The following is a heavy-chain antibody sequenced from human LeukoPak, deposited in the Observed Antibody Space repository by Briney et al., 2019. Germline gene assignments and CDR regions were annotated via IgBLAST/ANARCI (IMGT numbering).Heavy chain of an antibody. D-gene: IGHD5-12*01. CDR3: AREDRMVATGSFDY. V-gene: IGHV1-2*02. CDR2: INPNSGGT. Sequence: ASVKVSFKASGYTFTVYYMHWVRQAPGQGLEWMGWINPNSGGTNYAQKFQGRVTMTRDTSISTAYMELSRLRSDDTAVYYCAREDRMVATGSFDYWGQGTLVTVSS. CDR1: GYTFTVYY. J-gene: IGHJ4*02.